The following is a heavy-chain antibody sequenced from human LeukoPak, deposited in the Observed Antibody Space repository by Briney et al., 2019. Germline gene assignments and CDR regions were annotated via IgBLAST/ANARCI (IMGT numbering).Heavy chain of an antibody. D-gene: IGHD3-3*01. CDR1: GFTFSSYG. J-gene: IGHJ4*02. CDR2: INHSGST. V-gene: IGHV4-34*01. CDR3: ARGPSRHGDFWSGYYPSYFDY. Sequence: GSLRLSCAASGFTFSSYGMHWIPQPPGKGLEWIGEINHSGSTNYNPSLKSRVTISVDTSKNQFSLKLSSVTAADTAVYYCARGPSRHGDFWSGYYPSYFDYWGQGTLVTVSS.